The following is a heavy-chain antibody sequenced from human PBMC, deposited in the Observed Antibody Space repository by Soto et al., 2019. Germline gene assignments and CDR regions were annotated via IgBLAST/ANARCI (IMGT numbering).Heavy chain of an antibody. CDR3: ASMGYHYGSGSYPLDY. J-gene: IGHJ4*02. CDR2: IYNSGST. CDR1: GGSISSYD. V-gene: IGHV4-59*08. D-gene: IGHD3-10*01. Sequence: SETLSLTCTSSGGSISSYDCTWIRQPPRKGLEWIGFIYNSGSTHYNPSLRSRVTISVDTSKNQFSLKLRSVTAADTAVYYCASMGYHYGSGSYPLDYWGQGTLVTVSS.